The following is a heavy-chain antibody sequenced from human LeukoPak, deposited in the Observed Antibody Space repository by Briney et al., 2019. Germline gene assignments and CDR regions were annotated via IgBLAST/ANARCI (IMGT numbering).Heavy chain of an antibody. CDR2: ISAYNGNT. J-gene: IGHJ4*02. CDR3: AREGYYDSGGYPDY. D-gene: IGHD3-22*01. V-gene: IGHV1-18*01. CDR1: GYTFPAYG. Sequence: ASVKVSCKASGYTFPAYGGSWARQAPGQGLEWMGWISAYNGNTNYAQKLQGRVTMTTDTSTGTAYMELRSLRSDDTAVYYCAREGYYDSGGYPDYWGQGTLVTVSS.